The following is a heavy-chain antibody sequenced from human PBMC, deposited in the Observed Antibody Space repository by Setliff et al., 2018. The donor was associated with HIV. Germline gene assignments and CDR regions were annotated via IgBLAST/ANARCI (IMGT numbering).Heavy chain of an antibody. CDR3: AGPRGDEAFDI. D-gene: IGHD3-10*01. V-gene: IGHV1-69*10. Sequence: ASVKVSCKASGGTSSTHAMNWVRQAPGQGLEWMGQIISILDITTYAQQLQGRVTITADESTSTFYMELSSLRSEDTAVYYCAGPRGDEAFDIWGQGTKVTVSS. CDR1: GGTSSTHA. J-gene: IGHJ3*02. CDR2: IISILDIT.